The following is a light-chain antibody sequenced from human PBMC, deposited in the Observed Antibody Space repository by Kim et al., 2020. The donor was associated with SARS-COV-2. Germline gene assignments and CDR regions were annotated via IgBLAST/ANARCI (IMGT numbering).Light chain of an antibody. V-gene: IGKV1-27*01. CDR3: QKYISAPLT. J-gene: IGKJ1*01. Sequence: DIQMTQSPSSLSASVGDRVTITCRASQGISNSLAWYQQKPGKGPKVLIYDASTLQSGVPSRFSGSGSGTDFTLTISSLLPEDVSTYYCQKYISAPLTLGQGTKVDI. CDR2: DAS. CDR1: QGISNS.